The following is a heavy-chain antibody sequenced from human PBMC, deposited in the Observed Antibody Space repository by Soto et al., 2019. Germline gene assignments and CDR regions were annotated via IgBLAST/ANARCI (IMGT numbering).Heavy chain of an antibody. D-gene: IGHD3-16*01. J-gene: IGHJ6*03. CDR2: IYSGGST. V-gene: IGHV3-66*01. Sequence: EVQLVESGGGLVQPGGSLRLSCAASGFTVSSNYMSWVRQAPGKGLEWVSVIYSGGSTYYADSVKGRFTISRDNSKNSLYLQMNSLRAEDTAVYYCARAGGSNQTFWVYYYYMDVWGKGTTVTVSS. CDR1: GFTVSSNY. CDR3: ARAGGSNQTFWVYYYYMDV.